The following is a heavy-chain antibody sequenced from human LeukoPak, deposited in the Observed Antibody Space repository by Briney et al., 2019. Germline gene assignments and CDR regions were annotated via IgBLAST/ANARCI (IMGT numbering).Heavy chain of an antibody. D-gene: IGHD6-19*01. CDR2: INHSGST. CDR3: ARGQAPIPYSSGWSRYYYYGMDV. J-gene: IGHJ6*02. CDR1: GGSFSGYY. V-gene: IGHV4-34*01. Sequence: PSETLSLTCAVYGGSFSGYYWSWIRQPPGKGLEWIGEINHSGSTNYYPSLKSRVTISVDTSKNQFSLKLSSVTAADTAVYYCARGQAPIPYSSGWSRYYYYGMDVWGQGTTVTVSS.